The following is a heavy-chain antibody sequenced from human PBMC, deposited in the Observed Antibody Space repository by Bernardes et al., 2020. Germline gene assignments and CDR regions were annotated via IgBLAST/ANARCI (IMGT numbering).Heavy chain of an antibody. CDR1: GFSFSNYW. Sequence: GGSLRLSRAASGFSFSNYWMSWVRQAPGKGLEWVANIKQDGNEKNYVESMKGRFTISRDNAKDSLYLQMNSLRAEDTAVYYCARDDVAAPGGDCWGQGTLVTVSS. D-gene: IGHD6-13*01. CDR2: IKQDGNEK. J-gene: IGHJ1*01. V-gene: IGHV3-7*01. CDR3: ARDDVAAPGGDC.